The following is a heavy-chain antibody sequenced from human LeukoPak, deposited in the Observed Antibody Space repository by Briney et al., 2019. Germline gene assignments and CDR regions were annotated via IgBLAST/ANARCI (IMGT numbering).Heavy chain of an antibody. V-gene: IGHV3-30*04. Sequence: GGSLRLSCVASGFIFSDHAFHWVRQSPDKGLEWVALIGSDGTKQYYADSVQGRFTVSGENSKNTLFLQMNTVRADDTAVYFCARQMTSTRLFDSWGQGTLVTVSS. J-gene: IGHJ4*02. CDR3: ARQMTSTRLFDS. CDR1: GFIFSDHA. CDR2: IGSDGTKQ. D-gene: IGHD5/OR15-5a*01.